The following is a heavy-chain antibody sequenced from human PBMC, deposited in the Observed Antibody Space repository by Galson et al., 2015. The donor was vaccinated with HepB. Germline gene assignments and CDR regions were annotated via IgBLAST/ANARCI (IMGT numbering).Heavy chain of an antibody. D-gene: IGHD2-2*01. CDR1: GLTFSNYS. CDR2: ISASGTYT. Sequence: SLRLSCAVSGLTFSNYSMSWVRQVPGKGLEWVSSISASGTYTFYADSVTGRFTISRDNSKNTVNLQMNSLRAEDTAVYYCANGCSITSCDNYFFHMDVWGKGTTVTVSS. J-gene: IGHJ6*03. V-gene: IGHV3-23*01. CDR3: ANGCSITSCDNYFFHMDV.